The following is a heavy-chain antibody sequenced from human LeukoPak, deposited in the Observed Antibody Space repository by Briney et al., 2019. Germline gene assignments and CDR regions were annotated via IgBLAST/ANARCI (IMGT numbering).Heavy chain of an antibody. CDR3: ARRPYYAVLSGPVDS. D-gene: IGHD3-3*01. CDR2: INHSGGA. J-gene: IGHJ5*01. CDR1: GGSFNDYY. Sequence: SEALSLTCAVYGGSFNDYYWSWLRQSPEKGLEWIGEINHSGGARYNPSLKSRVTLSVDTSKNQFSLELSSVTAADTAIYYCARRPYYAVLSGPVDSWGQGTLVTVPS. V-gene: IGHV4-34*01.